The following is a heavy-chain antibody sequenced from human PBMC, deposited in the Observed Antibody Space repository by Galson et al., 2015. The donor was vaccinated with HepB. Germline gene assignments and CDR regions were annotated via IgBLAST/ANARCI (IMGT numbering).Heavy chain of an antibody. CDR3: ARRGYCSSTSCYIFGSGSYNY. V-gene: IGHV1-18*01. Sequence: SVKVSCKASGYTFTSYGISWVRQAPGQGLEWMGWISAYNGNTNYAQKLQGRVTMTTDTSTSTAYMELRSLRSDDTAVYYCARRGYCSSTSCYIFGSGSYNYWGQGTLVTVSS. J-gene: IGHJ4*02. CDR1: GYTFTSYG. CDR2: ISAYNGNT. D-gene: IGHD2-2*02.